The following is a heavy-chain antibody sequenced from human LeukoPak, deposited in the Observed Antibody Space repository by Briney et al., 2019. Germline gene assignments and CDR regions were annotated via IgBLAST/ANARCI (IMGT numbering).Heavy chain of an antibody. J-gene: IGHJ6*02. CDR3: ARGDGYYGMDV. CDR1: GGSISSYY. Sequence: SETLSLTCTVSGGSISSYYWSWIRQPPGNGLEWIGYIYYSGSTNYNPSLKSRVTISVDTSKNQFSLKLSSVTAADTAVYYCARGDGYYGMDVWGQGTTVTVSS. V-gene: IGHV4-59*01. CDR2: IYYSGST. D-gene: IGHD5-24*01.